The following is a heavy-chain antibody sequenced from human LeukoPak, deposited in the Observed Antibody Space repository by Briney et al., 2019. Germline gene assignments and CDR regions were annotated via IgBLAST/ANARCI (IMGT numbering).Heavy chain of an antibody. CDR3: ARGDHYYDSSGYTYNWFDP. Sequence: ASVKVSCKASGGTFSSYAISWVRQAPGQGLEWMGRIIPILGIANYAQKFQGRVTITADKSTSTAYMELSSLRSEDTAVYYCARGDHYYDSSGYTYNWFDPWGQGTLVTVSS. V-gene: IGHV1-69*04. J-gene: IGHJ5*02. D-gene: IGHD3-22*01. CDR1: GGTFSSYA. CDR2: IIPILGIA.